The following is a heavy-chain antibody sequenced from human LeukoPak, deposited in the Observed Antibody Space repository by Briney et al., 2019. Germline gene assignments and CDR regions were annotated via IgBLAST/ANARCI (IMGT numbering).Heavy chain of an antibody. D-gene: IGHD6-13*01. CDR2: IYYSGST. Sequence: SETLSLTCTVSGGSISSYYWSWIRQPPGKGLEWIGYIYYSGSTYYNPSLKSRVTISVDTSKNQFSLKLSSVTAADTAVYYCARRWYGGAFDIWGQGTMVTVSS. J-gene: IGHJ3*02. CDR1: GGSISSYY. CDR3: ARRWYGGAFDI. V-gene: IGHV4-59*08.